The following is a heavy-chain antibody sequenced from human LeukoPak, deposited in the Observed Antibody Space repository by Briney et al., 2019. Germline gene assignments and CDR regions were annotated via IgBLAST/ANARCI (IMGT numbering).Heavy chain of an antibody. CDR2: IYYSGST. J-gene: IGHJ5*02. CDR1: GGSISSSSYS. D-gene: IGHD4-23*01. CDR3: ARQRYGGNSES. V-gene: IGHV4-39*01. Sequence: SETLSLTCTVSGGSISSSSYSWGWIRQPPGKGLEWIGSIYYSGSTYYNPSLKSRVTISVDTSKNQFSLKLSSVTAADTAVYYCARQRYGGNSESWGQGTLVTVSS.